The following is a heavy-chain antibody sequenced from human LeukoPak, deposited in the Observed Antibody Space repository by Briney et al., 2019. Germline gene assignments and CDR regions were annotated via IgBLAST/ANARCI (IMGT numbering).Heavy chain of an antibody. J-gene: IGHJ4*02. Sequence: PGGSLRLSCAASGFTFSSYSMNWVRQAPGKELEWVSSISSSSSYIYYADSVKGRFTISRDNAKNSLYLQMNSLRAEDTAVYYCARDCGGDCYHDYWGQGILVTVSS. CDR1: GFTFSSYS. CDR3: ARDCGGDCYHDY. V-gene: IGHV3-21*01. D-gene: IGHD2-21*02. CDR2: ISSSSSYI.